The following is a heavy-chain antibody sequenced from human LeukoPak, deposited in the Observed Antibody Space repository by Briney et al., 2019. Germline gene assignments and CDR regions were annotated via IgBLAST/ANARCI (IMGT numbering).Heavy chain of an antibody. J-gene: IGHJ4*02. D-gene: IGHD6-19*01. Sequence: GGSLRLSCAASGFTFSSQAMSWVRQAPGMGLECLSLISGSGGSTDYADSVKGRFTISRDNSKNTLYLQMNSLRAEDTAVYFCAKVSLSPSREWLGLFDSWGQGILVTVSS. V-gene: IGHV3-23*01. CDR1: GFTFSSQA. CDR3: AKVSLSPSREWLGLFDS. CDR2: ISGSGGST.